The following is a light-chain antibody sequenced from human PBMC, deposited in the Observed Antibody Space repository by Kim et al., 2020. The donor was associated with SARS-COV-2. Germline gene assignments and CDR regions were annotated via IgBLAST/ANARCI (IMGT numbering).Light chain of an antibody. J-gene: IGKJ1*01. V-gene: IGKV1-27*01. CDR1: RGINNF. CDR3: QKYNSAPWT. CDR2: AAS. Sequence: VGDRVTSTDRSSRGINNFLAWYQQRQGKVPKLLNYAASVLQAGVPSRFSASGSGTDCTLTISSLQPEDGATYYCQKYNSAPWTFGQGNKVDIK.